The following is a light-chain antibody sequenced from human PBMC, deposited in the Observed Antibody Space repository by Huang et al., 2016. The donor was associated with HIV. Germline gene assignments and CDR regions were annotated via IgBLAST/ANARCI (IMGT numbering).Light chain of an antibody. CDR3: QRSYSSLT. V-gene: IGKV1-39*01. Sequence: DIQMTQSPSSLSASVGDRVTITCRASQTIRSYLNWYQQKPGTAPRLLIYGAPSLHSGVPSRFSGSGSGTDFALTISNLQPEDFATYYCQRSYSSLTFGQGTRLEIK. CDR1: QTIRSY. J-gene: IGKJ5*01. CDR2: GAP.